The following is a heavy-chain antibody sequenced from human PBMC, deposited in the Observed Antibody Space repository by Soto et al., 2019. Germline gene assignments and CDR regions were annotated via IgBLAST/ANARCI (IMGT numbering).Heavy chain of an antibody. CDR3: ARTKTYDFWSGYYLSWFDP. D-gene: IGHD3-3*01. CDR2: ISAYNGNT. CDR1: GYTFTSYG. V-gene: IGHV1-18*04. Sequence: ASVKVSCKASGYTFTSYGISWVRQAPGQGLEWMGWISAYNGNTNYAQKLQGRVTMTTDTSTSTAYMELSSLRSEDTAVYYCARTKTYDFWSGYYLSWFDPWGQGTLVTVSS. J-gene: IGHJ5*02.